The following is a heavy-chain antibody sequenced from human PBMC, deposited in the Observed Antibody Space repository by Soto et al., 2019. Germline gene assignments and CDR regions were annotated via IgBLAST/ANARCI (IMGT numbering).Heavy chain of an antibody. Sequence: ASVKVSCKASGYTFTSYGISWVRQAPGQGLEWMGWISAYNGNTNYAQKLQGRVTMTTDTSTSTAYMELRSLRSDDTAVYYCARTRGASVYDYIWGSYRSRYYFDYWG. CDR2: ISAYNGNT. CDR3: ARTRGASVYDYIWGSYRSRYYFDY. V-gene: IGHV1-18*01. J-gene: IGHJ4*01. D-gene: IGHD3-16*02. CDR1: GYTFTSYG.